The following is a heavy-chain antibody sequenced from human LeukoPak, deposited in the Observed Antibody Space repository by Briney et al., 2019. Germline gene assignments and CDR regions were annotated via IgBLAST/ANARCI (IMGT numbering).Heavy chain of an antibody. V-gene: IGHV3-71*01. J-gene: IGHJ4*02. CDR1: GFTFSDYY. CDR2: IRSIGYGGTT. D-gene: IGHD3-10*01. CDR3: TRVRSGNDFDY. Sequence: PGGSLRLSCAASGFTFSDYYMSCVRQAPGKGLEWVGFIRSIGYGGTTEYAASVEGRFSLSRDDSKSFVYLQMSSLKAEDTAVYYCTRVRSGNDFDYWGQGTLVTVSS.